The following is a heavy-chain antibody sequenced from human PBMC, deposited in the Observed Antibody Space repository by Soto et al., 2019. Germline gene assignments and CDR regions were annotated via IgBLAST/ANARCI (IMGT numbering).Heavy chain of an antibody. CDR1: GFTFSNYG. CDR3: ARDRAAEYDY. V-gene: IGHV3-33*01. CDR2: IWYDGSDK. D-gene: IGHD6-13*01. Sequence: QVQLVESGGGVVQPGRSLRLSCAASGFTFSNYGMHWVRQAPGKGLEWVAIIWYDGSDKCYADSVKGRFTISRDNSKNTVYLQMNSLRAEDTAVYYCARDRAAEYDYWGQGTLVTVSS. J-gene: IGHJ4*02.